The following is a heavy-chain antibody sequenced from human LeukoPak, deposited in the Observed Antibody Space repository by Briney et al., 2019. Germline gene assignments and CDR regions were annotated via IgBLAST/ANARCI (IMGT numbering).Heavy chain of an antibody. D-gene: IGHD6-25*01. J-gene: IGHJ4*02. CDR1: GFTFSNYY. Sequence: GGSLRLSCAASGFTFSNYYMSWTRQAAGKGLEWVSYISSSGSTIYYADSVKGRFTISRDNAKNSLYLQMNSLRAEDTAVYYCARSIAADATTFGYWGQGTLVTVSS. CDR3: ARSIAADATTFGY. V-gene: IGHV3-11*01. CDR2: ISSSGSTI.